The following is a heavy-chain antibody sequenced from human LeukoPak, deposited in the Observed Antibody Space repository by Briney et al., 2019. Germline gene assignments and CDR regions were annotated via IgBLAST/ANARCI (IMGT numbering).Heavy chain of an antibody. D-gene: IGHD3-16*01. V-gene: IGHV1-2*02. J-gene: IGHJ4*02. CDR2: INPNSGGT. CDR1: GYTFTGFY. CDR3: ARNYDYIWGSSGSFDY. Sequence: AVKVSCQASGYTFTGFYVHGVRQAPGKGLHWMGWINPNSGGTSYAQNFQGRVTMTRDTSFSTAHMELSRLRSDDTAVYYCARNYDYIWGSSGSFDYWGQGTLVTVSS.